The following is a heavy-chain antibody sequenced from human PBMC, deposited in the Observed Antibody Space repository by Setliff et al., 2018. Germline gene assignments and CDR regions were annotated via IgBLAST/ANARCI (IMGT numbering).Heavy chain of an antibody. CDR1: GYTFAGYY. Sequence: ASVKVSCKASGYTFAGYYMHWVRQAPGQGLEWMGWINPNSGGANYAQKFQGRVTITRDTSASTFYMELSSLRSEDTALYSCAASVGGAPCYYGLDVWGQGTTVTVS. V-gene: IGHV1-2*02. D-gene: IGHD2-15*01. CDR3: AASVGGAPCYYGLDV. CDR2: INPNSGGA. J-gene: IGHJ6*02.